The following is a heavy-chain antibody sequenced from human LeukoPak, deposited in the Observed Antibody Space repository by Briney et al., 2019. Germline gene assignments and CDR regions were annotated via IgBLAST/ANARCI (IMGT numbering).Heavy chain of an antibody. CDR3: ARPLTTYGDYAY. Sequence: SETLSLTCTVSGGSISGTTYYWGWIRQPPGKGLEWIGSSHYSGSSYYNPSLRSPIIMSVDTSNNQFSLKLRSVTAADTAVYYCARPLTTYGDYAYWGQGTLVTVSS. D-gene: IGHD4-17*01. J-gene: IGHJ4*02. V-gene: IGHV4-39*01. CDR1: GGSISGTTYY. CDR2: SHYSGSS.